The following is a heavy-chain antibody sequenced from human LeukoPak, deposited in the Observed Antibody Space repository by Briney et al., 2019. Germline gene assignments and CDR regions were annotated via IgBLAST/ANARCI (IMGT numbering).Heavy chain of an antibody. J-gene: IGHJ4*02. V-gene: IGHV4-34*01. CDR3: ARGWVRGVTHFDY. CDR1: GGSFSGYY. CDR2: INHSGST. Sequence: PSETLSLTCAVYGGSFSGYYWSWIRQPPGKGREGIGEINHSGSTNYNPSLKSRVTISVDTSKNQFSLKLSSVTAADTAVYYCARGWVRGVTHFDYWGQGTLVTVSS. D-gene: IGHD3-10*01.